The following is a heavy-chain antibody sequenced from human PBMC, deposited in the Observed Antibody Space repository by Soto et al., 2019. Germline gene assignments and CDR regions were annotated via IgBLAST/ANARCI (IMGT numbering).Heavy chain of an antibody. CDR2: ISGSGGSP. D-gene: IGHD2-15*01. J-gene: IGHJ4*01. Sequence: GGSLRLSCAACGFTVSSYTMALVRQAPGKGLEWVSSISGSGGSPYYADSVQGRFTISRDNYKNTVSLQMNSLRAEDTATYYCTKARCSGDTCFVPDYWGHGTLVTVSS. CDR3: TKARCSGDTCFVPDY. CDR1: GFTVSSYT. V-gene: IGHV3-23*01.